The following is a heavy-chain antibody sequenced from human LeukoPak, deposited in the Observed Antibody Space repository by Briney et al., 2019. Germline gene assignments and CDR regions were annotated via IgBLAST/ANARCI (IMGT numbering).Heavy chain of an antibody. D-gene: IGHD3-3*01. CDR1: GGSFSGYY. CDR2: INHSGST. J-gene: IGHJ4*02. V-gene: IGHV4-34*01. CDR3: AREDWSDHRWAPDY. Sequence: SETLSLTCAVYGGSFSGYYWSWIRQPPGKGLEWIGEINHSGSTNYNPSLKSRVTISVDTSKNQFSLKLGSVTAADTAVYYCAREDWSDHRWAPDYWGQGTLVTVSS.